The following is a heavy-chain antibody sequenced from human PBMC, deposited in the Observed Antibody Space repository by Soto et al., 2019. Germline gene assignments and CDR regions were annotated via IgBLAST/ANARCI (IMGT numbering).Heavy chain of an antibody. D-gene: IGHD3-10*01. Sequence: EVQLLESGGGLVQPGGSLRLSCAASGFTFSSYAMSWVRQAPGKGLEWVSAISGSGGSTYYADSVKGRFTISRDNSKNTLYLQMNSLRAEDTAVYYCGLYGSGSYHLAFDYWGQGTLVTVSS. CDR2: ISGSGGST. V-gene: IGHV3-23*01. J-gene: IGHJ4*02. CDR1: GFTFSSYA. CDR3: GLYGSGSYHLAFDY.